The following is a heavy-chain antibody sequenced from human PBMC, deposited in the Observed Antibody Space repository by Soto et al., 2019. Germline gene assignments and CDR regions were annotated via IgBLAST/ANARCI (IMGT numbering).Heavy chain of an antibody. J-gene: IGHJ6*03. D-gene: IGHD2-2*01. CDR1: GGSFSGYY. V-gene: IGHV4-34*01. Sequence: SETLSLTCAVYGGSFSGYYWSWIRQPPGKGLEWIGEINHSGNTNFNPSLKSRVTVSVDTSKNQFSLKLGSVTAADTAVDYCARGHFCSSTICAPRLELKYFYYFYMDVWDKGTTVTVSS. CDR2: INHSGNT. CDR3: ARGHFCSSTICAPRLELKYFYYFYMDV.